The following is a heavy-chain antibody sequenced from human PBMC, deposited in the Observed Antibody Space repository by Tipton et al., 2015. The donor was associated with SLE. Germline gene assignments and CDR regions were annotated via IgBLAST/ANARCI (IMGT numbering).Heavy chain of an antibody. CDR2: IYYSGST. CDR3: ASKDGYNSPVAFDI. V-gene: IGHV4-31*03. Sequence: TLSLTCTVSGGSISSYYWSWIRPHPGKGLEWIGYIYYSGSTYYNPSLKSRVTISVDTSKNQFSLKLSSVTAADTAVYYCASKDGYNSPVAFDIWGQGTMVTVSS. J-gene: IGHJ3*02. CDR1: GGSISSYY. D-gene: IGHD5-24*01.